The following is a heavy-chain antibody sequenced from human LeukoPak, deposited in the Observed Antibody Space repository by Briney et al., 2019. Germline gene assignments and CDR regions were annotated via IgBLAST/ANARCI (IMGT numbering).Heavy chain of an antibody. D-gene: IGHD1-26*01. V-gene: IGHV3-21*01. CDR3: AREEYSGSYYFDY. Sequence: GGSLRLSCAASGLTVSSKDMSWVRQAPGKGLEWVSSISSSSSYIYYADSVKGRFTISRDNAKNSLYLQMNSLRAEDTAVYYCAREEYSGSYYFDYWGQGTLVTVSS. CDR2: ISSSSSYI. CDR1: GLTVSSKD. J-gene: IGHJ4*02.